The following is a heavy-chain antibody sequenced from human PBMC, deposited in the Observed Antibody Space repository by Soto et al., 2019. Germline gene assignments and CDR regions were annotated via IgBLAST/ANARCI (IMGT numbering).Heavy chain of an antibody. D-gene: IGHD3-16*02. CDR2: INHSGST. J-gene: IGHJ4*02. CDR3: ARANSYDYVWGSYRYPKPKYYFDY. Sequence: QVQLQQWCAGLLKPSETLSLTCAVYGGSFSGYYWSWIRQPPGKGLEWIGEINHSGSTNYNPSLKSRVTISVDTSKNQFSLKLSSVTAADTAVYYCARANSYDYVWGSYRYPKPKYYFDYWGQGTLVTVSS. CDR1: GGSFSGYY. V-gene: IGHV4-34*01.